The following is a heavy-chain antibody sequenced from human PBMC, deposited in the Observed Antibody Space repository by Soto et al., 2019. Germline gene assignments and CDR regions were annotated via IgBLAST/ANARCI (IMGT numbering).Heavy chain of an antibody. CDR2: INDDGSST. Sequence: GGSLRLSCAASGFTFSSYWMHWVRQAPGKGLVWVSRINDDGSSTSYADSVKGRFTISRDNAKNTLYLQMNSLRAEDTAVYYCARGRTPYYYYYMDVWGKGTTVTVSS. CDR3: ARGRTPYYYYYMDV. CDR1: GFTFSSYW. D-gene: IGHD2-15*01. J-gene: IGHJ6*03. V-gene: IGHV3-74*01.